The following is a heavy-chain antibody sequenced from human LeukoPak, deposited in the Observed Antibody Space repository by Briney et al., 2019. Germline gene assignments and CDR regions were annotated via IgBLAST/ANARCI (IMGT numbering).Heavy chain of an antibody. CDR1: GFTFSSYG. V-gene: IGHV3-33*06. J-gene: IGHJ2*01. D-gene: IGHD4-17*01. CDR3: AKEGDYGDYGSNWYFDL. Sequence: GGSLRLSCAASGFTFSSYGMHWVRQAPGKGLEWVAVIWYDGSNKYYADSVKGRFTISRDNSKNTLYLQMNSLRAEDTAVYYCAKEGDYGDYGSNWYFDLWGRGTLVTVSS. CDR2: IWYDGSNK.